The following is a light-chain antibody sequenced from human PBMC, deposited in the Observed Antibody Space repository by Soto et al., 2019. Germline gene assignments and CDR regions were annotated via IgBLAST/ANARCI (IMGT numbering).Light chain of an antibody. J-gene: IGKJ2*01. CDR1: QSVSSSY. CDR2: GAS. V-gene: IGKV3-20*01. Sequence: EIVLTQSPGTLSLYPGERATLSCRASQSVSSSYLAWYQQKPGQAPRLLIYGASTRATGIPDRFSGSGSGTDFTLTISSLEPEDFSVYYCHQYGVSSGTFGQGTNLEIK. CDR3: HQYGVSSGT.